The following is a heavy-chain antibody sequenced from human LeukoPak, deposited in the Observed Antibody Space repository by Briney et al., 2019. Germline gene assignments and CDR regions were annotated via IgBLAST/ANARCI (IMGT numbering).Heavy chain of an antibody. CDR2: IIPIFGTT. Sequence: GASLKVSCKASGGTFSSYAFNWARQAPGQGPEWMGRIIPIFGTTTYAQKFQGRVTITTDESTSTAYMEVSSLRSEDTAVYYCARHPYSSSGDYGPDYFYMDVWGKGTTVIVS. CDR1: GGTFSSYA. D-gene: IGHD6-6*01. J-gene: IGHJ6*03. CDR3: ARHPYSSSGDYGPDYFYMDV. V-gene: IGHV1-69*05.